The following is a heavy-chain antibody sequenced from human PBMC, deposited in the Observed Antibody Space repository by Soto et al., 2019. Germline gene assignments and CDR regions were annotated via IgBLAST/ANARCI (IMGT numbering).Heavy chain of an antibody. CDR2: IIPILGIA. J-gene: IGHJ4*02. Sequence: QVQLVQSGAEVRKPGSSVKVSCKASGGTFSSYTISWVRQAPGQGLEWMGRIIPILGIANYAQKFQGRVTITADKSTSTAYMELSSLRSEDTAVYYCASAAGTGYFDYWGQGTLVTVSS. V-gene: IGHV1-69*02. CDR3: ASAAGTGYFDY. CDR1: GGTFSSYT. D-gene: IGHD6-13*01.